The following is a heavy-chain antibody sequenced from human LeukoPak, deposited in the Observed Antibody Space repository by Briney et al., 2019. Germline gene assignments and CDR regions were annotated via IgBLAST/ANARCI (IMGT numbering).Heavy chain of an antibody. D-gene: IGHD4-23*01. Sequence: SVKVSCKASGFTFTSSAVQWVRQARGQRLEWIGWIVVGSGNTNYAQKFQERVTITRDMSTSTAYMELSSLRSEDTAVYYCAKASSRSTVVTAGDYWGQGTLVTVSS. CDR2: IVVGSGNT. J-gene: IGHJ4*02. CDR1: GFTFTSSA. CDR3: AKASSRSTVVTAGDY. V-gene: IGHV1-58*01.